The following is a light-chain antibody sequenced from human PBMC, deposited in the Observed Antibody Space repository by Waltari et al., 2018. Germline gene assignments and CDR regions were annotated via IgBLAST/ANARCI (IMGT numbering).Light chain of an antibody. CDR2: EVV. V-gene: IGLV2-23*02. Sequence: QSALTQPASVSGSPGQSITISCTGTSSDVGNYNLVSWYQQYPGKAPKLVIYEVVKRPPSFSSRFSGSKSGSTASLTISGLQPEDEGNYYCTSYAGRSTLIFGGGT. CDR3: TSYAGRSTLI. J-gene: IGLJ2*01. CDR1: SSDVGNYNL.